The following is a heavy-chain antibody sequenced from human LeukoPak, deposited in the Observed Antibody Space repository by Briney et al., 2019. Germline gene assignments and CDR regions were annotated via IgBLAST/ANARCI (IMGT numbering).Heavy chain of an antibody. CDR1: GGSFSGYY. V-gene: IGHV4-34*01. CDR3: ARGLDKTYYYDSSGYYYGY. Sequence: KPSETLSLTCAVYGGSFSGYYWSWIRQPPGKGLEWIGEINHSGSTNYNPSLKSRVTISVDTSKNQFSLKLNSVTAADTAVYYCARGLDKTYYYDSSGYYYGYWGQGTLVTVSS. CDR2: INHSGST. J-gene: IGHJ4*02. D-gene: IGHD3-22*01.